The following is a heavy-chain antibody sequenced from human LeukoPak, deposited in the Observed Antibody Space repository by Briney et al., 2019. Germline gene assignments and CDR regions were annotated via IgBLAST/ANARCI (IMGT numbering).Heavy chain of an antibody. Sequence: PGGSLRLSCAASGFTFSSYGMSWVRQAPGKGLEWVSGISGSGGSTNYADSVKGRFTISRDNSKNTLYLQMNSLRAEDTAVYYCAKDATFGGVMAMYYFAYWGQGTLVTVSS. J-gene: IGHJ4*02. D-gene: IGHD3-16*01. CDR2: ISGSGGST. CDR3: AKDATFGGVMAMYYFAY. V-gene: IGHV3-23*01. CDR1: GFTFSSYG.